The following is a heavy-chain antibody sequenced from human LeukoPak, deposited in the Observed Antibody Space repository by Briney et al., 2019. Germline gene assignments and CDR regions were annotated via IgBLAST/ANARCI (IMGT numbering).Heavy chain of an antibody. Sequence: GGSLRLSCAASGFTFDDYGMSWVRQAPGKGLEWVANIKQDGSEKYYMDSVKGRFTISRDNAKNSLYLQMNSLRAEDTAVYYCARRVRSSSWYVDYWGQGTLVTVSS. CDR1: GFTFDDYG. V-gene: IGHV3-7*01. D-gene: IGHD6-13*01. J-gene: IGHJ4*02. CDR3: ARRVRSSSWYVDY. CDR2: IKQDGSEK.